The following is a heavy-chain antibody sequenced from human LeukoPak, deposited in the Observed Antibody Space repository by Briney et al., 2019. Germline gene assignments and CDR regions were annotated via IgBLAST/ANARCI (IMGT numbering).Heavy chain of an antibody. V-gene: IGHV1-18*01. J-gene: IGHJ5*02. CDR3: ARDYYDSSGYPNWFDP. Sequence: ASVKVSRKASGYTFTSYGISWVRQAPGQGLEWMGWISAYNGNTNYAQKLQGRVTMTTDTSTSTAYMELRSLRSDDTAVYYCARDYYDSSGYPNWFDPWGQGTLVTVSS. D-gene: IGHD3-22*01. CDR2: ISAYNGNT. CDR1: GYTFTSYG.